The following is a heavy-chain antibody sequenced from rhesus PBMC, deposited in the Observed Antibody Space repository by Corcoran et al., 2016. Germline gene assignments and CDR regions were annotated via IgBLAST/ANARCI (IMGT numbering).Heavy chain of an antibody. CDR2: ISDDGSKK. D-gene: IGHD3-28*01. Sequence: EVQLVASGGGLVQLGGYLRLSCAASGCTFSSSGMPWVSQAPGKGVGWVAVISDDGSKKYYAYSVKDRFTISRDNSKNMLYLQMNNLKLEDTAVYYCARDGFTMKGLDSWGQGVVVTVSS. V-gene: IGHV3-54*02. J-gene: IGHJ6*01. CDR3: ARDGFTMKGLDS. CDR1: GCTFSSSG.